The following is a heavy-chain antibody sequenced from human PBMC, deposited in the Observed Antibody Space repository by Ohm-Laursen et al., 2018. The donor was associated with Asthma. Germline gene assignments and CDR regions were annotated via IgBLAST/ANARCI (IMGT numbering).Heavy chain of an antibody. CDR1: GFTFSSYG. V-gene: IGHV3-33*01. CDR3: ARVLEVSSGWYYYYYGMDV. J-gene: IGHJ6*02. CDR2: IWYDGSNK. Sequence: SSLRLSCAASGFTFSSYGMHWVRQAPGKGLEWVAVIWYDGSNKYYADSVKGRFTISRDNSKNTLYLQMNSLRAEDTAVYYCARVLEVSSGWYYYYYGMDVWGQGTTVTVSS. D-gene: IGHD6-19*01.